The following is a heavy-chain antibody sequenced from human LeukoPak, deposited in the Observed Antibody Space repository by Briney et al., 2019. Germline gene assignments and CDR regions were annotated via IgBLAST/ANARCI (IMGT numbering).Heavy chain of an antibody. Sequence: PGGSLRLSCAASGFTFSDYYMSWIRQAPGKGLEWVSYISSSGSTIYYADSVKGRFTISRDNAKNTLYLQMNSLRAEDTAVYYCAGDLISGSGSLGYWGQGTLVTVSS. V-gene: IGHV3-11*04. D-gene: IGHD3-10*01. CDR2: ISSSGSTI. CDR3: AGDLISGSGSLGY. CDR1: GFTFSDYY. J-gene: IGHJ4*02.